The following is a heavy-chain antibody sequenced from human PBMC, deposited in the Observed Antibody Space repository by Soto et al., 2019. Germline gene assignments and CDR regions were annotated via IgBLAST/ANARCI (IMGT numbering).Heavy chain of an antibody. Sequence: QVQLQQWGAGLLKSSETLSLTCAVYGASLSGYSWSWIRQPPGKGLEWIGEINDSGENFNPSLQSRATMSMDTSKRQFSLHLNSVTAADTAVFFCARARRLWFGETSDAFDLWGQGTMVIVSS. D-gene: IGHD3-10*01. CDR1: GASLSGYS. J-gene: IGHJ3*01. CDR3: ARARRLWFGETSDAFDL. CDR2: INDSGE. V-gene: IGHV4-34*02.